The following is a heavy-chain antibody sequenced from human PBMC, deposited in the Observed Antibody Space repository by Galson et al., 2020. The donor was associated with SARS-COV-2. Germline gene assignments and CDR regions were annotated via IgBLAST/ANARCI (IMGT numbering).Heavy chain of an antibody. CDR1: GGSFSVYY. Sequence: SETLSLTCAVYGGSFSVYYWSWIRQPPGKGLEWIGYIYHSGSTYYNPSLKSRVTISVDRSKNQFSLNLSSVTAADTAVYYCVRVAYGSGSYGAATSLYVDSWGQGTLVTVSS. J-gene: IGHJ4*02. CDR3: VRVAYGSGSYGAATSLYVDS. V-gene: IGHV4-30-2*01. D-gene: IGHD3-10*01. CDR2: IYHSGST.